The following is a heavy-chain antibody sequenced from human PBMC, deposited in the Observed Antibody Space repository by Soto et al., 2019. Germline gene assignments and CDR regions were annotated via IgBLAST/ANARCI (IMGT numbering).Heavy chain of an antibody. J-gene: IGHJ5*02. CDR3: TTHGP. CDR2: TAPMFKQP. Sequence: QAQLVQSGAVVKKPGSSVVVSCKASGITVGSFIISWVRQAPGQGLEWMGKTAPMFKQPFYAPRFEGRVTITADTSANTVYMELTDLMFEATAVYYCTTHGPWGQGTQVTVS. CDR1: GITVGSFI. V-gene: IGHV1-69*02.